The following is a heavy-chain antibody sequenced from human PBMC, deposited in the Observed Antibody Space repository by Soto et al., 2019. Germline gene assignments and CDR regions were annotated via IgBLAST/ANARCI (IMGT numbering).Heavy chain of an antibody. CDR1: GGSISSYY. CDR3: ARSAGIIAVAVVNAFDI. J-gene: IGHJ3*02. Sequence: PSETLSLTCTVSGGSISSYYWSWIRQPPGKGLEWIGYIYYSGSTNYNPSLKSRVTISVDTSKNQFSLKLSSVTAADTAVYYCARSAGIIAVAVVNAFDIWGQGTMVTVSS. V-gene: IGHV4-59*01. D-gene: IGHD6-19*01. CDR2: IYYSGST.